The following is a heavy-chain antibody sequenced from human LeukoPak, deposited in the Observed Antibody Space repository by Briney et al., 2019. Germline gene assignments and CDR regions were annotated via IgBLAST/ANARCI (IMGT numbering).Heavy chain of an antibody. CDR2: MNPNSGNT. CDR1: GYTFTSYD. D-gene: IGHD1-26*01. Sequence: ASVKVSCKASGYTFTSYDINWVRQATGRGLEWMGWMNPNSGNTGYAQKFQGRVTMTRNTSISTAYMELSSLRSEDTAVYCCARGPFGWELSRREWGFDPWGQGTLVTVSS. V-gene: IGHV1-8*01. CDR3: ARGPFGWELSRREWGFDP. J-gene: IGHJ5*02.